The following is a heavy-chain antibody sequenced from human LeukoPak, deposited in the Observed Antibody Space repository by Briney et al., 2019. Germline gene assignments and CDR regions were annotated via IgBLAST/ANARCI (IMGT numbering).Heavy chain of an antibody. CDR1: GFTVSSNY. CDR3: AREGSSSFNDY. V-gene: IGHV3-66*01. Sequence: GGSLRLSCAASGFTVSSNYMSWVRQAPGKGLEWVSVVYSGGSTYYADSVKGRFTISRDNSKNTLYLQMNSLRAEDTAVYYCAREGSSSFNDYWGQGTLVTVSS. D-gene: IGHD6-6*01. CDR2: VYSGGST. J-gene: IGHJ4*02.